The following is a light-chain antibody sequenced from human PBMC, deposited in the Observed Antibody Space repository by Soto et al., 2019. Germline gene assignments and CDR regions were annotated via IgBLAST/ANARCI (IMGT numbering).Light chain of an antibody. CDR2: AAT. J-gene: IGKJ2*01. CDR3: QQSYSTLYT. CDR1: QSISSY. V-gene: IGKV1-39*01. Sequence: DIQMTQSPSSLAAPVGDRVTITCRASQSISSYVNWYQQKPGKAPKLLIYAATSLQSGVTSRFSGSVSGTIFTLTISSLQPEDFATDYGQQSYSTLYTFGQGTKLEIK.